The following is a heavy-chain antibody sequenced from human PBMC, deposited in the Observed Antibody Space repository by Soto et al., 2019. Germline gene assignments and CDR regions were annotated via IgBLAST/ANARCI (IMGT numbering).Heavy chain of an antibody. Sequence: EVPRLESGGTLVQPGGSLRLCCSASGFILSPYAMTWVRQAPGKGLQWVSYCGGGGSTYYADPVKGRFTCSRDNSKTTLLSEMNSLNSEDTSVYYCAKFKRQYYHYYDMDVWGKGTTVTVSS. D-gene: IGHD6-25*01. J-gene: IGHJ6*03. CDR1: GFILSPYA. V-gene: IGHV3-23*01. CDR3: AKFKRQYYHYYDMDV. CDR2: CGGGGST.